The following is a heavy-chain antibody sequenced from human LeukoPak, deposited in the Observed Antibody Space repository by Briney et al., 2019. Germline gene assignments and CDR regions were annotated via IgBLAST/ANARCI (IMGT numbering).Heavy chain of an antibody. D-gene: IGHD3-10*01. CDR2: ISNSGST. J-gene: IGHJ4*02. CDR1: GDSISNYY. Sequence: SETLSLTCTVSGDSISNYYWSWIRQPPGKGLEWIGYISNSGSTNYNPSLKSRVTISVDTSKNQFSLKLSSVTAADTAVYYCAGGPRITMVRGVIITFLDYWGQGTLVTVSS. V-gene: IGHV4-59*12. CDR3: AGGPRITMVRGVIITFLDY.